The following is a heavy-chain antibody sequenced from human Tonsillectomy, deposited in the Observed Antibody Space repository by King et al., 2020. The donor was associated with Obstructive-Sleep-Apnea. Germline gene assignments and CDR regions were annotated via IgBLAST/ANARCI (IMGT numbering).Heavy chain of an antibody. V-gene: IGHV3-33*01. CDR2: IWYDGNNK. D-gene: IGHD3-16*02. J-gene: IGHJ4*02. CDR1: GFTFSSYG. CDR3: ARGSGSYRYGYYFDY. Sequence: QLVQSGGGVVQPARSLRVSCAASGFTFSSYGMHWVRQAPGKGLEWVAAIWYDGNNKFYADSVKGRFTISRDNSKNTLYLQMNSLRVEDTAVYYCARGSGSYRYGYYFDYWGQGTLVTVSS.